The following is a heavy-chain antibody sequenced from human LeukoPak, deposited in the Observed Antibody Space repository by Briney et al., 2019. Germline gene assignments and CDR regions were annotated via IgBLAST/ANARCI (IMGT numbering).Heavy chain of an antibody. V-gene: IGHV3-30*18. D-gene: IGHD4-17*01. Sequence: GGSLRLSCAASGFIFSSYGMHWVRQAPGKGLEWVAVISYDGSNKYYADSVKGRFTFSRDNSKNTLYLQMNSLRAEDTAVYYCAKDPATYGDYGAAGFDYWGQGTLVTVSS. CDR1: GFIFSSYG. J-gene: IGHJ4*02. CDR3: AKDPATYGDYGAAGFDY. CDR2: ISYDGSNK.